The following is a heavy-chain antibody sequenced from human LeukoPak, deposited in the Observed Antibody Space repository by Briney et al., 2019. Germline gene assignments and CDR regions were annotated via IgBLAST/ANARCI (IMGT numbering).Heavy chain of an antibody. V-gene: IGHV3-9*01. Sequence: GGSLRLSCAASGFTFDDYAMHWVRQAPGKGLEWVSGISWNSGGIGYADSAKGRFTISRDNAKNSLYLQMNSLRAEDTALYYCAKAYTAMDELNFDYWGQGTLVTVSS. CDR3: AKAYTAMDELNFDY. CDR1: GFTFDDYA. D-gene: IGHD5-18*01. J-gene: IGHJ4*02. CDR2: ISWNSGGI.